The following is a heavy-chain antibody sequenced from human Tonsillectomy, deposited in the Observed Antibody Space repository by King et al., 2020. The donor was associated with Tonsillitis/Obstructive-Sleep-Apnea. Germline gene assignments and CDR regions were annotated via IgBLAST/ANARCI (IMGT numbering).Heavy chain of an antibody. CDR3: ARDTPIAVPTTGNY. D-gene: IGHD4-17*01. J-gene: IGHJ4*02. CDR1: GYIFTAYY. V-gene: IGHV1-2*02. CDR2: INPNNGGT. Sequence: VQLVESGAEMKKPGASVRVSCTTSGYIFTAYYIHWVRQAPGQGLEWLGWINPNNGGTNYAQNLQGRVTMTGDTSINTAYMELSRLTSDDTAIYYCARDTPIAVPTTGNYWGQGPLVSVSS.